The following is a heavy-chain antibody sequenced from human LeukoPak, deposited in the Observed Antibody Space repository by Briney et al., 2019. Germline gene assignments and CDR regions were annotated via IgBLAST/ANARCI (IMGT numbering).Heavy chain of an antibody. CDR3: VVVLVRAAVWHFAL. CDR1: GFIFSHYG. D-gene: IGHD6-6*01. V-gene: IGHV3-33*08. CDR2: VWPDGNKK. Sequence: GGSLRLSCATSGFIFSHYGFHWVRQTPGRGLEWVSGVWPDGNKKYYAYSVKGRFTVSKDNSENTLYLQMNSLTVKDTARYECVVVLVRAAVWHFALWGRGTLVTVSS. J-gene: IGHJ2*01.